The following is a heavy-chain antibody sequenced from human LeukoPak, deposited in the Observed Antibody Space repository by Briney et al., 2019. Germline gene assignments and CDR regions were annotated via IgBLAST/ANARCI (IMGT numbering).Heavy chain of an antibody. D-gene: IGHD3-22*01. J-gene: IGHJ4*02. CDR1: GGSISSSSYY. Sequence: SETLSLTCTVSGGSISSSSYYWGWIRQPAGKGLEWIGRIYTSGSTNYNPSLKSRVSMSVDTSKNQFSLKLTSVTAADTAVYYCARDFIYYDSSGYYYFDYWGQGTLVTVSS. CDR2: IYTSGST. CDR3: ARDFIYYDSSGYYYFDY. V-gene: IGHV4-61*02.